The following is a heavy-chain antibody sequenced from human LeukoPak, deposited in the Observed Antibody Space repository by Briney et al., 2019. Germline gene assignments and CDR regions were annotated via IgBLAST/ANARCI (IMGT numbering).Heavy chain of an antibody. CDR2: FDPEDGET. D-gene: IGHD3-22*01. CDR3: ATPSHYYDSSGTSYYFDY. CDR1: GYTLTELS. V-gene: IGHV1-24*01. J-gene: IGHJ4*02. Sequence: ASVKVSCKVSGYTLTELSMHWVRQAPGKGLEWMGGFDPEDGETIYAQKFQGRVTMTEDTSTDTAYMELSSLRSEDTAVYYCATPSHYYDSSGTSYYFDYWGQGTLVTVSS.